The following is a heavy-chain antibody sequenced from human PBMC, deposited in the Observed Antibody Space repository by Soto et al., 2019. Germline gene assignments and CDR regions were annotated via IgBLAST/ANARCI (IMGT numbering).Heavy chain of an antibody. CDR1: GFTFSSYS. Sequence: EVQLVESGGGLVQPGGSLRLSCAASGFTFSSYSMNWVRQAPGKGLEWVSYISGGGSAMYYADSVKGRFTISRDSAKNSLYLQMNSLRAEDTAVYYCARDIRVYGDYGPFDYWCQGTLVTVSS. CDR2: ISGGGSAM. D-gene: IGHD4-17*01. V-gene: IGHV3-48*01. CDR3: ARDIRVYGDYGPFDY. J-gene: IGHJ4*02.